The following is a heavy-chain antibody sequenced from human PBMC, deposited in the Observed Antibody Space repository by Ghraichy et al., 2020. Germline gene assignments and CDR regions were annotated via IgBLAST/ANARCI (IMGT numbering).Heavy chain of an antibody. CDR1: GDSISTYY. V-gene: IGHV4-59*01. J-gene: IGHJ4*02. CDR2: IYHTGST. CDR3: ALGGAVAGPYIHY. D-gene: IGHD6-19*01. Sequence: SCNVSGDSISTYYWTWLRQPPGKELEWIGSIYHTGSTNYNPSLKSRVAISVDTSKNQFSLNLYSVTAADTAVYYCALGGAVAGPYIHYWGQGTLVSVSS.